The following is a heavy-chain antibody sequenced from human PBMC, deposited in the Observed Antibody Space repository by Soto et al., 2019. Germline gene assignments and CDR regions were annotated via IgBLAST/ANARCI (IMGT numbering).Heavy chain of an antibody. Sequence: SETLSLTCAVYGGSFSGYYWSWIRQPPGKGLEWIGEINHSGSTNYNPSLKSRVTISVDTSKNQFSLKLSSVTAADTAVYYCARRSSSTSWDYYYYYMDVWGKGTTVTVSS. CDR1: GGSFSGYY. CDR2: INHSGST. J-gene: IGHJ6*03. CDR3: ARRSSSTSWDYYYYYMDV. D-gene: IGHD2-2*01. V-gene: IGHV4-34*01.